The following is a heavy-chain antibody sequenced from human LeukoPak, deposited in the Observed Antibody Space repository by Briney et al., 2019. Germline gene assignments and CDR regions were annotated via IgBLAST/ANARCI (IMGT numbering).Heavy chain of an antibody. CDR2: INPRGGST. V-gene: IGHV1-46*01. J-gene: IGHJ4*02. CDR3: ARDPGPVWLGDLFPRGGSYYFDY. D-gene: IGHD3-10*01. CDR1: GYTFTSYY. Sequence: ASVKVSCRASGYTFTSYYMHWMRQAPGQGPEWMGIINPRGGSTGYAQKFQGRVTMTRDTSTSTVYMELSSLRSEDTAVYYCARDPGPVWLGDLFPRGGSYYFDYWGQGTLVTVSS.